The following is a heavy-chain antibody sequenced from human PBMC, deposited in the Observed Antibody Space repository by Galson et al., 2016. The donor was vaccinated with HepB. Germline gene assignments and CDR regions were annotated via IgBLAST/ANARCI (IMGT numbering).Heavy chain of an antibody. J-gene: IGHJ4*02. CDR3: ARQYRGGPSDY. CDR1: GGSVSSHNW. D-gene: IGHD5-12*01. CDR2: IFHSGRV. V-gene: IGHV4-4*02. Sequence: TLSLTCAVSGGSVSSHNWWSWVRQPPGQGLEWIGQIFHSGRVTYTPSLASRVTISVDTSNNHFSLRLTSVTAADTALYYCARQYRGGPSDYWGQGTLVIVSS.